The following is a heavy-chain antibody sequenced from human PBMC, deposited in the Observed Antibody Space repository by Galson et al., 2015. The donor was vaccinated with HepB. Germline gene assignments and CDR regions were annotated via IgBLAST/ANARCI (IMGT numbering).Heavy chain of an antibody. CDR3: ARDGSTSYYFDY. Sequence: SLRLSCAASGFNFSTYTMNWVRQAPGKGLEWVSSISSSSSSIKYADSVKGRFTISRDNAKNSLFLQMNSLRAEDTAVYYCARDGSTSYYFDYWGQGTLVTVSS. V-gene: IGHV3-21*01. CDR2: ISSSSSSI. J-gene: IGHJ4*02. CDR1: GFNFSTYT. D-gene: IGHD5-12*01.